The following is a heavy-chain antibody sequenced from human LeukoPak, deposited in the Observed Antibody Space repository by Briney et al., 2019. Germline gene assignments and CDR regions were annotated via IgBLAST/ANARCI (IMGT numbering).Heavy chain of an antibody. CDR1: GFTFSTSW. Sequence: GGSLRHSCAASGFTFSTSWVSWVRQAPGKGLEWVANIQQDGSAKYYVDSVKGRFTISRDNAKNSLYLQMNSLRAEDTAVYYCARFSLYDNSGYYSWLFDFWGQGTLVTVSS. D-gene: IGHD3-22*01. V-gene: IGHV3-7*01. CDR2: IQQDGSAK. J-gene: IGHJ4*02. CDR3: ARFSLYDNSGYYSWLFDF.